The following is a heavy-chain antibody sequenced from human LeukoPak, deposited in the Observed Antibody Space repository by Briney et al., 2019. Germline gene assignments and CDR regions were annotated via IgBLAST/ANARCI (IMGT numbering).Heavy chain of an antibody. CDR3: ARTYSSSWGTFDY. V-gene: IGHV4-39*07. CDR1: GGSISSSSYY. CDR2: IYYSGST. D-gene: IGHD6-13*01. J-gene: IGHJ4*02. Sequence: SETVSLTCTVSGGSISSSSYYWGWIRQPPGKGLEWIGSIYYSGSTYYNPSLKSRVTISVDTSKNQFSLKLSSVTAADTAVYYCARTYSSSWGTFDYWGQGTLVTVSS.